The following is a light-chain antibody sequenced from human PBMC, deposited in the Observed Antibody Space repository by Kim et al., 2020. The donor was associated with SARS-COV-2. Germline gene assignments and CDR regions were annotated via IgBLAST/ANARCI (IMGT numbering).Light chain of an antibody. V-gene: IGKV1-5*01. CDR2: DAS. CDR1: QRISTW. J-gene: IGKJ1*01. CDR3: QQYNSYSPQWT. Sequence: VGGRVAITCRASQRISTWLAWYQQEPGKAPKLLIYDASNLESGVPSRFSGSGSGTEFTLTINSLQPDDFETYYCQQYNSYSPQWTFGQGTKVDIK.